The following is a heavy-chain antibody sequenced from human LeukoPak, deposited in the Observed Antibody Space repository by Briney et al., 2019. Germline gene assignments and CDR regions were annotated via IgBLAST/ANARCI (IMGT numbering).Heavy chain of an antibody. J-gene: IGHJ4*02. D-gene: IGHD4-17*01. V-gene: IGHV3-21*01. CDR3: ARDLGNYGDKNY. CDR1: GFTFSSYS. Sequence: PGGSLRLSCAASGFTFSSYSMNWVRQAPGKGLEWVSSISSSSSYIYYADSVKGRFTISRDNAKNSLYLQMNSLRAEDTAVYYCARDLGNYGDKNYWGQGTLVTVSS. CDR2: ISSSSSYI.